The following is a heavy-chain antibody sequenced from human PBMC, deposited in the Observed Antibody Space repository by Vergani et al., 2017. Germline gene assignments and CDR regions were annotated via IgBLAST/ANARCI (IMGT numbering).Heavy chain of an antibody. CDR2: IDDDGDDK. J-gene: IGHJ4*02. Sequence: EVQLVESGGGFVRPGESLRLSCAASGFTFSKYWMPWVRQAPGKGLEWVAYIDDDGDDKNYADSVKGRFTISRDNADNSVYLQMNSRRPVDTAVYYCARDIPRGASYFDFWGRGALVIVSS. CDR3: ARDIPRGASYFDF. V-gene: IGHV3-7*01. CDR1: GFTFSKYW. D-gene: IGHD2-21*01.